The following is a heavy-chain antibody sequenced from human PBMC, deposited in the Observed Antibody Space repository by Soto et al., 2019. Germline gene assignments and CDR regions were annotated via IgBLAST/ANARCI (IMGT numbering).Heavy chain of an antibody. J-gene: IGHJ6*02. CDR2: IIPLFRKT. CDR3: ARARLSNGDPNIYFCHGLDV. V-gene: IGHV1-69*01. D-gene: IGHD3-10*01. Sequence: QVQLVQSGAEVKRPGSSVKVSCKASGDMFRNSAFTWVRQAPGQGLAWMGVIIPLFRKTDVAQKFQGRVNLTAYESTSSFYMEVSSLPSEDSAVYYCARARLSNGDPNIYFCHGLDVWGQVTTITVSS. CDR1: GDMFRNSA.